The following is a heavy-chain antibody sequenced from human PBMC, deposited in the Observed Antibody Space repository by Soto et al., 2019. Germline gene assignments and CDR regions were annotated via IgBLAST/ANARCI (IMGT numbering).Heavy chain of an antibody. CDR3: AKKFGYCNSRGYYPGAFDY. J-gene: IGHJ4*02. Sequence: EVQLLESGGDLVQPGGSLRLSCAASGFTFGTYAMAWVRQAPGKGLVWVSVISGSGGDNTYYADSVKGLLTISRDNSKTTLYLQMNSLRAADTAVYYWAKKFGYCNSRGYYPGAFDYWGQGTLVIVSS. CDR2: ISGSGGDNT. V-gene: IGHV3-23*01. CDR1: GFTFGTYA. D-gene: IGHD3-22*01.